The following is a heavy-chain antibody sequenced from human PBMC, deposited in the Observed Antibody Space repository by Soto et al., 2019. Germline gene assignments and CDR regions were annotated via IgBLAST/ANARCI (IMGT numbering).Heavy chain of an antibody. J-gene: IGHJ5*02. D-gene: IGHD1-7*01. CDR2: IYYSGTT. Sequence: QVQLQESGPGLVKPSQTLSLTCTVSGDSISSGDYYWSWIRQPPGKGLEWIGYIYYSGTTYYNLSLISRVTISLDTSKNPFSLNLTPVTAADTAVYYCARAHGTSWGKGILVTFAS. CDR3: ARAHGTS. V-gene: IGHV4-30-4*01. CDR1: GDSISSGDYY.